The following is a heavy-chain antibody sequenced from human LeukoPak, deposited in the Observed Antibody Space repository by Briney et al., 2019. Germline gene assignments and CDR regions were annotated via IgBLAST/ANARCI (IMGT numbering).Heavy chain of an antibody. Sequence: GASVKVSCKASGYTFTGYYMHWVQQAPGQGLEWMGWINPNSGGTNYAQKFQGRVTMTRDTSISTAYMELSRLRSDDTAVYYCARDGGLYGSGSYDYYMDIWGKGTTVTVSS. V-gene: IGHV1-2*02. D-gene: IGHD3-10*01. CDR3: ARDGGLYGSGSYDYYMDI. J-gene: IGHJ6*03. CDR2: INPNSGGT. CDR1: GYTFTGYY.